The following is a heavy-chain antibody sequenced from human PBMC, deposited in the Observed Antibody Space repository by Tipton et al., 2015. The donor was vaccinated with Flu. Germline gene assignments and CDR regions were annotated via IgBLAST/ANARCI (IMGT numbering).Heavy chain of an antibody. Sequence: GLVKPSQTLSLTCAISGGSVSSNSVAWNWIRQSPSRGLEWLGRTYYRSKWYNDYAESVKSRIIISPDTAKNEVSLQLRSVTPEDTAVYYCAKVGGRGSYYYGIDVWGQGTTVTVSS. CDR3: AKVGGRGSYYYGIDV. CDR1: GGSVSSNSVA. J-gene: IGHJ6*02. CDR2: TYYRSKWYN. V-gene: IGHV6-1*01.